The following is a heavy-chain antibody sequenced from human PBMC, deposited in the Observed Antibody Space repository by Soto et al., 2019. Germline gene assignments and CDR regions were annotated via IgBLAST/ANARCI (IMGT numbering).Heavy chain of an antibody. D-gene: IGHD3-3*01. CDR1: GFTFSSYS. V-gene: IGHV3-21*01. CDR3: ARDFVRFPNYFDY. J-gene: IGHJ4*02. Sequence: PGGSLRLSCAASGFTFSSYSMNWVRQAPGKGLEWVSSISSSSSYIYYADSVKGRFTISRDNAKNSLYLQMNSLRAEDTAVYYCARDFVRFPNYFDYWGQGTLVTVSS. CDR2: ISSSSSYI.